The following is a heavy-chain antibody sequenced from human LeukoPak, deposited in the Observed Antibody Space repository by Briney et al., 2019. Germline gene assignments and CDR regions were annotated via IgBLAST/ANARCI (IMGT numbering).Heavy chain of an antibody. CDR3: ARVEGAFDI. Sequence: GESLRLSCAASGFTFSSYAMHWVRQAPGKGLEWVAVISYDGSNKYYADSVKGRFTISRDNSKNTLYLQMNSLRAEDTAVYYCARVEGAFDIWGQGTMVTVSS. J-gene: IGHJ3*02. CDR1: GFTFSSYA. CDR2: ISYDGSNK. V-gene: IGHV3-30*04.